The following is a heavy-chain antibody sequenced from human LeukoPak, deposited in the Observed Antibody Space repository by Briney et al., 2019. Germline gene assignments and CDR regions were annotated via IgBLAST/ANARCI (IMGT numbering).Heavy chain of an antibody. CDR1: GYTXTSYG. CDR2: ISAYNGNT. CDR3: ARTRGSGSPNWFDP. Sequence: ASVKVSCKASGYTXTSYGISGVRQAPGQGLEWMGWISAYNGNTNYAQKLQGRVTMTTDTSTSTAYMELRSLRSDDTAVYYCARTRGSGSPNWFDPWGQGTLVTVSS. J-gene: IGHJ5*02. V-gene: IGHV1-18*01. D-gene: IGHD3-10*01.